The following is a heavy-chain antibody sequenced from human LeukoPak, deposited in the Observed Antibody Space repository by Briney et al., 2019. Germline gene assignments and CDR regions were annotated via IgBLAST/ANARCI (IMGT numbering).Heavy chain of an antibody. CDR3: ARGINGSGSYYFLYYYYYYMDV. J-gene: IGHJ6*03. CDR2: INWNGGST. V-gene: IGHV3-20*04. Sequence: PGGSLRLSCAASGFTFDDYGMSWVRQAPGKGLEWVSGINWNGGSTGYADSVKGRFTISRDNAKNSLYLQMNSLRAEDTAVYYCARGINGSGSYYFLYYYYYYMDVWGKGTTVTISS. D-gene: IGHD3-10*01. CDR1: GFTFDDYG.